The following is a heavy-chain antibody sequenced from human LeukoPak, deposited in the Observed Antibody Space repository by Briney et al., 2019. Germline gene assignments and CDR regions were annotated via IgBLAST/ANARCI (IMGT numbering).Heavy chain of an antibody. V-gene: IGHV3-23*01. CDR1: GFTFSSYA. CDR2: ISGSGGST. CDR3: ARDALGYCSSTSCYYYYGMDV. Sequence: GGSLRLSCAASGFTFSSYAMSWVRQAPGKGLEWVSAISGSGGSTYYADSVKGRFTISRDNSKNTLYLQMNSLRAEDTAVYYCARDALGYCSSTSCYYYYGMDVWGQGTAVTVSS. D-gene: IGHD2-2*03. J-gene: IGHJ6*02.